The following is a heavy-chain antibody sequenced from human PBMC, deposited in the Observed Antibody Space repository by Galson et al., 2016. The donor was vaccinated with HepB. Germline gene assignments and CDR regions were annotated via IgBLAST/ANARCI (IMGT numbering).Heavy chain of an antibody. CDR1: GYSFTTQW. CDR3: ARMGWGADWPDN. J-gene: IGHJ4*02. V-gene: IGHV5-10-1*01. D-gene: IGHD3-16*01. CDR2: IDPTDSYI. Sequence: QSGAEVKKPGESLRISCKAFGYSFTTQWISWVRQMPGKGLEWMGRIDPTDSYINYNPSFQGHVTLSVDKSINTAYVQWSDLKTSDTAMYYCARMGWGADWPDNWGQGTLVTVSS.